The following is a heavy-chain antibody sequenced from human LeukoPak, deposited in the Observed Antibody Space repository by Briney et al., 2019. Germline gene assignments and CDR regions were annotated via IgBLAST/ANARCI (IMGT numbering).Heavy chain of an antibody. D-gene: IGHD5-12*01. Sequence: GGSLRLSCAASGFPFSSYEMNWVRQAPGKGLEWVSGISGSGVITYYADSVKGRFTISRDNSKNTLDLQMNSLRAEDTAAYYCAKDDAWVRYQDWGQGTLVTVSS. J-gene: IGHJ4*02. CDR3: AKDDAWVRYQD. V-gene: IGHV3-23*01. CDR1: GFPFSSYE. CDR2: ISGSGVIT.